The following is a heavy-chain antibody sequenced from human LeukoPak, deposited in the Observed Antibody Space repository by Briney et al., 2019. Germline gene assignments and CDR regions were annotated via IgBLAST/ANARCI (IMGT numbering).Heavy chain of an antibody. CDR1: GYTFTSYG. J-gene: IGHJ6*03. Sequence: GASVKVSCKASGYTFTSYGISWVRQAPGQGLEWMGWISAYNGNTNYAQKLQGRVTMTTDTSTSTAYMELRSLRSDDTAVYYCARVKGYDIPYYYYYYMDVWGKGTTVTISS. D-gene: IGHD3-9*01. CDR3: ARVKGYDIPYYYYYYMDV. CDR2: ISAYNGNT. V-gene: IGHV1-18*01.